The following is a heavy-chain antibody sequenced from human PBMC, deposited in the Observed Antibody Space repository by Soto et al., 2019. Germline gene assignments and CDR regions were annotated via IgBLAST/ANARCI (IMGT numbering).Heavy chain of an antibody. CDR3: ARNVPVTPLGY. D-gene: IGHD4-17*01. V-gene: IGHV3-66*01. Sequence: EVQLVESGGDLVQPGGSLRLSCAASGVIVSNNFMSWVRQAPGKGLEWVSIIYSGGGTQYADSVKGRFTISRDNYKNTVYLQMNSLRVEDPAVYYCARNVPVTPLGYWGQGTLVTVSS. J-gene: IGHJ4*02. CDR1: GVIVSNNF. CDR2: IYSGGGT.